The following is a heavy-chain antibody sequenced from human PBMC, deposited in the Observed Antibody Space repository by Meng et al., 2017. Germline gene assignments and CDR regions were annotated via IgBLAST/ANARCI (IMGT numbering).Heavy chain of an antibody. J-gene: IGHJ4*02. D-gene: IGHD6-6*01. CDR2: INTNTGNP. CDR3: ARACSPPSSSSSFHDY. Sequence: LLQVGSGLKRPGGSWKVSCKASGYTFTSYAMNGVRPAPGQGLEWMGWINTNTGNPTYAQGFTGRFVFSLDTSVSTAYLQISSLKAEDTAVYYCARACSPPSSSSSFHDYWGQGTLVTVSS. V-gene: IGHV7-4-1*02. CDR1: GYTFTSYA.